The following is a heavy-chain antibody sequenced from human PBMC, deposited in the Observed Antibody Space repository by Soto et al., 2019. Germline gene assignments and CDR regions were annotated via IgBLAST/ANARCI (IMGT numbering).Heavy chain of an antibody. CDR1: GGSISGYY. V-gene: IGHV4-59*01. D-gene: IGHD3-16*01. J-gene: IGHJ6*02. CDR3: ARVGYYYGMDV. Sequence: SETLSLTCTVSGGSISGYYLSWIRQPPGKGLEWIGYMYNTGSTVYNPSFKSRVTISVDTSKNQFSLKLNSVTAADTAVYYCARVGYYYGMDVWGQGTTVTVSS. CDR2: MYNTGST.